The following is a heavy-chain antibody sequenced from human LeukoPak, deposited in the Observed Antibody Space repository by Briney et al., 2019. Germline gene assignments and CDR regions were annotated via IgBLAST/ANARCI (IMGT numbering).Heavy chain of an antibody. CDR3: ARQLAYSSSWYGGVYAFDI. V-gene: IGHV5-51*01. CDR2: IYRGDSDT. CDR1: GYSFTSYW. J-gene: IGHJ3*02. Sequence: GESLKISCKGSGYSFTSYWIGWVRQMPGKGLEWMGIIYRGDSDTRYSPSFQGQVTISADKSISTAYLQWSSLKASDTAMYYCARQLAYSSSWYGGVYAFDIWGQGTMVTVSS. D-gene: IGHD6-13*01.